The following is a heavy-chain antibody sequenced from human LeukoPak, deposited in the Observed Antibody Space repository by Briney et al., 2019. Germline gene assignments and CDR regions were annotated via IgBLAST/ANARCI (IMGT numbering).Heavy chain of an antibody. V-gene: IGHV3-20*04. CDR1: GFTFDDYG. J-gene: IGHJ5*02. Sequence: GGSLRLSCAASGFTFDDYGMSWVRHAPGKGLEWVSGINWNGGSTVYADSVKGRFTISRDKSKNTLYLQMNSLRAEDTAVYYCARSKEDCCGSFDPWGQGTLVTVSS. CDR3: ARSKEDCCGSFDP. CDR2: INWNGGST. D-gene: IGHD2-15*01.